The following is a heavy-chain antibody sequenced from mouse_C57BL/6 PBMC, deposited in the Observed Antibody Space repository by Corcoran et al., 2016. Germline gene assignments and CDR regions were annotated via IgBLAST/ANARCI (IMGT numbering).Heavy chain of an antibody. CDR3: ARDPALYYSNALYAMDY. Sequence: QIQLVQSGPELKKPGETVKISCKASGYTFTTYGMSWVKQAPGKGLKWMGWINTYSGVPTYADDFKGRFDFSLETSASTAYLQINNFKNEDTATYFCARDPALYYSNALYAMDYWGQGTSVTVSS. V-gene: IGHV9-3*01. CDR2: INTYSGVP. CDR1: GYTFTTYG. J-gene: IGHJ4*01. D-gene: IGHD2-5*01.